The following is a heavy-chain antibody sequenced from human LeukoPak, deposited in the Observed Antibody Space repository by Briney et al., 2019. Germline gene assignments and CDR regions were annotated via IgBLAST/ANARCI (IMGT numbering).Heavy chain of an antibody. CDR3: ARHDYGVDY. CDR1: GYSISSGYY. J-gene: IGHJ4*02. Sequence: SETLSLTCTVSGYSISSGYYWGWIRQPPGKGLEWIGSIYHSGSTYYNPSLKSRVTISVDTSKNQFSLKLSSVTAADTAVYYCARHDYGVDYWGQGTLVTVSS. D-gene: IGHD4-17*01. V-gene: IGHV4-38-2*02. CDR2: IYHSGST.